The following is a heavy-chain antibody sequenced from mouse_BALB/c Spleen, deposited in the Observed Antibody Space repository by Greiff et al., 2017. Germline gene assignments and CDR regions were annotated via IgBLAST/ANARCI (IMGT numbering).Heavy chain of an antibody. CDR1: GYTFTSYN. Sequence: LQQPGAELVKPGASVKMSCKASGYTFTSYNMHWVKQTPGQGLEWIGAIYPGNGDTSYNQKFKGKATLTADKSSSTAYMQLSSLTSEDSAVYYCAREGITTVVAVDYWGQGTTLTVSS. CDR2: IYPGNGDT. V-gene: IGHV1-12*01. D-gene: IGHD1-1*01. J-gene: IGHJ2*01. CDR3: AREGITTVVAVDY.